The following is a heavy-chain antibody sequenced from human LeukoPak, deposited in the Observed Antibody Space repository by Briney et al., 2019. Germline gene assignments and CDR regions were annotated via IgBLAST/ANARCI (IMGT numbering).Heavy chain of an antibody. V-gene: IGHV3-21*01. CDR1: GFTFSSYW. CDR2: ISSSSSYI. J-gene: IGHJ4*02. CDR3: ARGPGAAGSLFDY. Sequence: GGSLRLSCAASGFTFSSYWMHWVRQAPGKGLVWVSSISSSSSYIYYADSVKGRFTISRDNAKNSLYLQMNSLRAEDTAVYYCARGPGAAGSLFDYWGQGTLVTVSS. D-gene: IGHD6-13*01.